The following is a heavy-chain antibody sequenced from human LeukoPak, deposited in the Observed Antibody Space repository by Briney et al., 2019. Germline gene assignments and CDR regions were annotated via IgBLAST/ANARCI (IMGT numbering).Heavy chain of an antibody. CDR3: ARVPSPYYDFWSGYSHYYYYGMDV. Sequence: GASVKVSCKASGYTFTSYAMHWVRQAPGQRLEWMGWINAGNGNTKYSQKFQGRVTITRDTSASTAYMELSSLRSEDTAVYYCARVPSPYYDFWSGYSHYYYYGMDVWGQGTTVTVSS. CDR1: GYTFTSYA. CDR2: INAGNGNT. V-gene: IGHV1-3*01. J-gene: IGHJ6*02. D-gene: IGHD3-3*01.